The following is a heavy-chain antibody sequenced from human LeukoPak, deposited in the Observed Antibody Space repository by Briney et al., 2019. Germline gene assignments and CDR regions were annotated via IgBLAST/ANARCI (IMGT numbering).Heavy chain of an antibody. Sequence: PSETLSLTCTVSGGSISSSSYYWGWIRQPPGKGLEWIGSIYYSGSTYYNPSLKSRVTISVDTSKNQFSLKLSSVTAADTAVYYCARDLYGSGSYPNYYGMDVWGQGTTVTVSS. D-gene: IGHD3-10*01. J-gene: IGHJ6*02. CDR2: IYYSGST. V-gene: IGHV4-39*07. CDR3: ARDLYGSGSYPNYYGMDV. CDR1: GGSISSSSYY.